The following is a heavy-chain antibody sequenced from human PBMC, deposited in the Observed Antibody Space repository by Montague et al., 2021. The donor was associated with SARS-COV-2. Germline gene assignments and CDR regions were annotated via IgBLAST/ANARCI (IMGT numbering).Heavy chain of an antibody. CDR1: GGSIRTSSYY. D-gene: IGHD4-17*01. Sequence: SETRSLTCTVSGGSIRTSSYYWGWIRQPPGKGLDWTGSIYYSGSTYYNPSLKSRVTISVDTSKNQFSLKLSSVTAADTAVYYCAMRGGALDAFDIWGQGTMVIVSS. J-gene: IGHJ3*02. V-gene: IGHV4-39*01. CDR2: IYYSGST. CDR3: AMRGGALDAFDI.